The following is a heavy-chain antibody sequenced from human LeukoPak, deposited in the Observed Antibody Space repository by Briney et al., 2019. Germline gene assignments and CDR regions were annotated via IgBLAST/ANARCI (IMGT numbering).Heavy chain of an antibody. J-gene: IGHJ3*02. CDR2: ISYDGSNK. V-gene: IGHV3-30*03. Sequence: GGSLRLSCAASGFTFSSYGMLWVRQAPGKGLEWVAVISYDGSNKYYADSVKGRFTISRDNSKNTLYLQMNSLRAEDTAVYYCARPVVAATLGHAFDIWGQGTMVTVSS. CDR3: ARPVVAATLGHAFDI. CDR1: GFTFSSYG. D-gene: IGHD2-15*01.